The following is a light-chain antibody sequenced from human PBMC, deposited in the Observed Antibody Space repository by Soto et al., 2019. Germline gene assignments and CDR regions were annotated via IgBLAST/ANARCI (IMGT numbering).Light chain of an antibody. J-gene: IGKJ4*01. V-gene: IGKV1-13*02. CDR3: QQFQAYPLT. CDR2: DAS. CDR1: QDISTS. Sequence: QLTQSPSSPSASVGDRVTIPCRASQDISTSLAWYQQKPGKPPKLLIYDASTLESGVPSRLSGRGSGTDFTLTISSLQPEDFATYFCQQFQAYPLTFGGGTRVDIK.